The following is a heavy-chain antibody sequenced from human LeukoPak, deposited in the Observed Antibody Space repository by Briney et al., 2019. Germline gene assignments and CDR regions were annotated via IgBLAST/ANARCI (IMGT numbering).Heavy chain of an antibody. CDR2: LYYSGST. Sequence: SETLSLTCTVPGGSISSYYWRWIRQPPGKGLVWVGYLYYSGSTNYNPSLKSRVTISVDTSKNQFSLKLSSVTAADTAVYYCARAGGCSGGSCGGVADYWGQGTLVTVSS. D-gene: IGHD2-15*01. CDR1: GGSISSYY. V-gene: IGHV4-59*01. CDR3: ARAGGCSGGSCGGVADY. J-gene: IGHJ4*02.